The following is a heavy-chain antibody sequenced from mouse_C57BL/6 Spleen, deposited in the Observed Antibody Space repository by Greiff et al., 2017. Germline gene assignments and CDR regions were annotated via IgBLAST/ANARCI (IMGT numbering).Heavy chain of an antibody. V-gene: IGHV5-4*01. CDR3: ARDQGNYGYFDV. J-gene: IGHJ1*03. D-gene: IGHD2-1*01. Sequence: EVQGVESGGGLVKPGGSLKLSCAASGFTFSSYAMSWVRQTPEKRLEWVATISDGGSYTYYPDNVKGRFTISRDNAKNNLYLQMSHLKSEDTAMYYCARDQGNYGYFDVWGTGTTVTVSS. CDR2: ISDGGSYT. CDR1: GFTFSSYA.